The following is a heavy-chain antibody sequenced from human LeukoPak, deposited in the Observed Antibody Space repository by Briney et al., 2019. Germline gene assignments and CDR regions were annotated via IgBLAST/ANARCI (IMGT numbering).Heavy chain of an antibody. Sequence: PPGGSLRLSCAASGFPFSSYWMHWVRQVPGKGLLWVSRINSDGSATIYADSVRGRFTISRDNAKNTLYLQMSGLRVEDTAVYHCAGDSPYYGMDVWGQGTTVTVSS. CDR3: AGDSPYYGMDV. V-gene: IGHV3-74*01. J-gene: IGHJ6*02. CDR2: INSDGSAT. CDR1: GFPFSSYW.